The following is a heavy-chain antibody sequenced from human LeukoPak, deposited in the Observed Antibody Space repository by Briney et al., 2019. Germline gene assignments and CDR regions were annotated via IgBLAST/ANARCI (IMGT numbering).Heavy chain of an antibody. CDR3: ARPYDYVWGSYRTDAFDI. J-gene: IGHJ3*02. CDR2: INHSGST. CDR1: GGSFSGYY. D-gene: IGHD3-16*02. V-gene: IGHV4-34*01. Sequence: SETLSLTCAVYGGSFSGYYWSWIRQPPGKGLEWIGEINHSGSTNYDPSLKSRVTISVDTSKNQFSLKLSSVTAADTAVYYCARPYDYVWGSYRTDAFDIWGQGTMVTVSS.